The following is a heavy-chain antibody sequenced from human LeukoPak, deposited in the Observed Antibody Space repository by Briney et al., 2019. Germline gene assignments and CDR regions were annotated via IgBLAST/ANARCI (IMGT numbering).Heavy chain of an antibody. CDR2: ISGSGGST. D-gene: IGHD6-19*01. CDR3: AKPRRNGWAFDY. J-gene: IGHJ4*02. CDR1: GFTFSSYA. V-gene: IGHV3-23*01. Sequence: GGSLRLSCAASGFTFSSYAMSWVRQAPGKGLEWVSAISGSGGSTYYADFVKGRFTISRDNSKNTLYLQMNSLRAEDTAVYYCAKPRRNGWAFDYWGQGTLVTVSS.